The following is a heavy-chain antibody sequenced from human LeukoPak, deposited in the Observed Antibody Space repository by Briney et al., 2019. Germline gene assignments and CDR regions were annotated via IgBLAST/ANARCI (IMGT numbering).Heavy chain of an antibody. CDR3: AKEGMAAYCFDH. V-gene: IGHV3-9*01. D-gene: IGHD5-24*01. Sequence: GGSLRLSCEASGFTFDDYAMHWVRQAPGKGLEWVSVISWSGNNIGYADSVKGRFTISRDNAKKFVYLQMSSLRPKDTALYYCAKEGMAAYCFDHWGQGTLVTVSS. J-gene: IGHJ4*02. CDR1: GFTFDDYA. CDR2: ISWSGNNI.